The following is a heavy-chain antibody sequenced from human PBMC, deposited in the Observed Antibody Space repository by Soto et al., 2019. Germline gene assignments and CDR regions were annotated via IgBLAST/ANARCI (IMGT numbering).Heavy chain of an antibody. Sequence: GSLRLSCAASGFTVSSNYMSWVRQAPGKGLEWVSVIYSGGSTYYADSVKGRFTISRDNSKNTLYLQMNSLRAEDTAVYYCARCPWGYGDYGDYYYGMDVWGQGTTVTVSS. CDR2: IYSGGST. V-gene: IGHV3-53*01. J-gene: IGHJ6*02. D-gene: IGHD4-17*01. CDR3: ARCPWGYGDYGDYYYGMDV. CDR1: GFTVSSNY.